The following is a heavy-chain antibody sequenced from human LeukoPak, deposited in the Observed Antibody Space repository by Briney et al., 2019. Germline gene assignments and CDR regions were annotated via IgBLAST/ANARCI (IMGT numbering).Heavy chain of an antibody. D-gene: IGHD6-19*01. J-gene: IGHJ4*02. CDR2: IWYDGSNK. Sequence: SGGSLRLSCAASGFTFSSYGMRWVRQAPGKGLEWVAVIWYDGSNKYYADSVKGRFTISRDNSKNTLYLQMSSLRAEDTAVYYCAREFGSGWTQGYFDYWVQGTLVTVSS. CDR1: GFTFSSYG. V-gene: IGHV3-33*01. CDR3: AREFGSGWTQGYFDY.